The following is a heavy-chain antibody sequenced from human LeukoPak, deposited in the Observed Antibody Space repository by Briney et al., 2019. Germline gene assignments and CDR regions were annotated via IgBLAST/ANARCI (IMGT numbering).Heavy chain of an antibody. CDR2: IKSKTDGGTT. CDR1: GFTFSNAW. J-gene: IGHJ4*02. CDR3: TKAWGSGSYYYGY. D-gene: IGHD3-10*01. Sequence: PGGSLRLSCAASGFTFSNAWMSWVRQAPGKGLEWVGRIKSKTDGGTTDYAAPVKGRFTISRDDSKNTLYLQMNSLKTEDTAVYYCTKAWGSGSYYYGYWGQGTLVTVSS. V-gene: IGHV3-15*01.